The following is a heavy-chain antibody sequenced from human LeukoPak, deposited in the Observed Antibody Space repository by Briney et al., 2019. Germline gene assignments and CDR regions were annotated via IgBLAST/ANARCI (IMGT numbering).Heavy chain of an antibody. CDR3: ARSFYSSSWRAFDY. D-gene: IGHD6-13*01. Sequence: GGSLRLSCAASGFTFSNFALNWVRQAPGKGLEWVSYISSSTSNIYYADSVKGRFTISRDSAKNSLYLQMNSLRDEDTAVYYCARSFYSSSWRAFDYWGQGTLVTVSS. V-gene: IGHV3-48*02. CDR1: GFTFSNFA. J-gene: IGHJ4*02. CDR2: ISSSTSNI.